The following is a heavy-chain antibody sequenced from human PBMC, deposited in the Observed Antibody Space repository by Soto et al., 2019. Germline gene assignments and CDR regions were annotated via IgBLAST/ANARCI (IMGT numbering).Heavy chain of an antibody. V-gene: IGHV1-18*04. CDR1: GYTFTNYG. D-gene: IGHD3-3*01. CDR2: ISSYNGNT. J-gene: IGHJ5*02. Sequence: QVQLVQSGGEVRKPGASVKVSCKTSGYTFTNYGINWVRQAPGRGLEWMGGISSYNGNTNYAQNFQGRLTMTTDTSTSTAYMELRSLTADDTAVYYGARDRPPYLEWMSQRGWFDPWGQGTLVTVSA. CDR3: ARDRPPYLEWMSQRGWFDP.